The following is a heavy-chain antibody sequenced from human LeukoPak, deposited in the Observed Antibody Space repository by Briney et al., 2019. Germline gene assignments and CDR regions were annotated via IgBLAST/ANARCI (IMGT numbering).Heavy chain of an antibody. Sequence: SQTLSLTCTVSGGSISSGDYYWSWIRQPPGKGLEWIGHIYYSGSTYYNPSLKSRVTISVDTSKNQFSLKLSSVTAADTAVYYCARDRGYYYDSSGYYYVFGFDYWGQGTLVTVSS. V-gene: IGHV4-30-4*08. CDR3: ARDRGYYYDSSGYYYVFGFDY. CDR2: IYYSGST. CDR1: GGSISSGDYY. D-gene: IGHD3-22*01. J-gene: IGHJ4*02.